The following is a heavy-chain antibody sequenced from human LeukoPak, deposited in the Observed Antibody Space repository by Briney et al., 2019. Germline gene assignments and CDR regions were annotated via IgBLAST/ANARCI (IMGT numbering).Heavy chain of an antibody. CDR1: GDSVSSNSAA. Sequence: SQTLSLTCAISGDSVSSNSAAWNWIRQSPSRGLEWLGRTYYRSKWYNDYAVSVKSPITINPDTSKNQFSLQLNSVTPEDTAVYYCARGGYSSSWYPYYFDYWGQGTLVTVSS. CDR2: TYYRSKWYN. J-gene: IGHJ4*02. D-gene: IGHD6-13*01. V-gene: IGHV6-1*01. CDR3: ARGGYSSSWYPYYFDY.